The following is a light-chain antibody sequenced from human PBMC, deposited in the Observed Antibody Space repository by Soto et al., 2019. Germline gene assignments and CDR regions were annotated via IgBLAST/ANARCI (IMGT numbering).Light chain of an antibody. CDR2: DAS. CDR3: QQYNSYSWT. V-gene: IGKV1-5*01. J-gene: IGKJ1*01. CDR1: QSISSW. Sequence: DIQMTQSPSSVSASVGDRFTITCRASQSISSWLAWYQQKPGKAPKLLIYDASSLESGVPSRFSGSGSGTEFTLTISSLQPDDFATYYCQQYNSYSWTFGQGTKVDIK.